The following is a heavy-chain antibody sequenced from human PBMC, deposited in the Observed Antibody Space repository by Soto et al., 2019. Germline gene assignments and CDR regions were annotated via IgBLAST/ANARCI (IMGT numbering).Heavy chain of an antibody. J-gene: IGHJ4*02. CDR1: GFTFSGYW. Sequence: EVQLVESGGGLVQPGGSLRLSCAASGFTFSGYWMHWVRQTPGKGLVWVSRLNGDGSSTTYADAVKGRFTISRDNAKNTLCLQINSLRAEDTAVYYCARGGSITSRGFDYWGQGALVTVSS. CDR3: ARGGSITSRGFDY. CDR2: LNGDGSST. V-gene: IGHV3-74*01. D-gene: IGHD6-6*01.